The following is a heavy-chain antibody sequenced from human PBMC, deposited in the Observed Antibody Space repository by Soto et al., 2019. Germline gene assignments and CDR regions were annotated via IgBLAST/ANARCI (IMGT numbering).Heavy chain of an antibody. CDR1: GFTFSSYA. CDR3: AKDKGSYDFWSGYSPYYFDY. Sequence: GGSLRLSCAASGFTFSSYAMSWVRQAPGKGLEWVSAISGSGGSTYYADSVKGRFTISRHNSKNTLYLQMNSLRAEDTAVYYCAKDKGSYDFWSGYSPYYFDYWGQGTLVTVSS. J-gene: IGHJ4*02. V-gene: IGHV3-23*01. D-gene: IGHD3-3*01. CDR2: ISGSGGST.